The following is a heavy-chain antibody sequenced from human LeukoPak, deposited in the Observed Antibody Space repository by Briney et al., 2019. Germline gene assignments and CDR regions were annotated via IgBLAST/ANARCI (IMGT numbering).Heavy chain of an antibody. CDR1: GYSITSYW. J-gene: IGHJ4*02. CDR2: IYPGDSDT. Sequence: GESLKISCKGSGYSITSYWIGWVRQMPGKGLEWMGIIYPGDSDTRYSPSFQGQVTISADKSISTAYLQWSSLKASDTAMYYCAMTFGDYDILFDYWGQETLVTVSS. CDR3: AMTFGDYDILFDY. V-gene: IGHV5-51*01. D-gene: IGHD4-17*01.